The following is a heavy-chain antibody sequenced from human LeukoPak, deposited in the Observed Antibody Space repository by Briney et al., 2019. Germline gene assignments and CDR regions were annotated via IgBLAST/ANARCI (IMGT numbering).Heavy chain of an antibody. D-gene: IGHD3-10*01. CDR1: GYSITSGYY. V-gene: IGHV4-38-2*02. Sequence: SETLSLTCNVSGYSITSGYYWGWIRQPPGKGPQWIGSFHHSATSYYNPSLKSRVTVSLATSKNQLSLNLTSVTAADTAVYYCARVVADNLGSYYMDVWGKGTTVTVPS. CDR2: FHHSATS. J-gene: IGHJ6*03. CDR3: ARVVADNLGSYYMDV.